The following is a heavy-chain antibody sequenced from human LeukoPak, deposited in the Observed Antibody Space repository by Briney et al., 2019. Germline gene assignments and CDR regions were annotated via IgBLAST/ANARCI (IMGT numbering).Heavy chain of an antibody. D-gene: IGHD2-15*01. J-gene: IGHJ4*02. Sequence: PGGSLRLSCAASGFTFSSYAMSWVRQAPGKGLEWVSVISGSGDSTYYADSVKGRFTISRDDSKNTLFLQMNSLRAEDTAVYYCAKLGSGSCYSQLDYWGQGTLVTVSS. CDR3: AKLGSGSCYSQLDY. V-gene: IGHV3-23*01. CDR1: GFTFSSYA. CDR2: ISGSGDST.